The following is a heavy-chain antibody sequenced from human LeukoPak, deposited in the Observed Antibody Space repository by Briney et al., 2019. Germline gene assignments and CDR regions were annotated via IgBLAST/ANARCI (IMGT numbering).Heavy chain of an antibody. CDR1: GFTFSSYG. Sequence: PGGSLRLSCAASGFTFSSYGMHWVRQAPGKGLEWVAVTSYDGSNKYYTDSVKGRFTISRDNSKNTLYLQMNSLRAEDTAVYYCAKGTYYYGSTESTGSWYFDLWGRGTLVTVSS. J-gene: IGHJ2*01. D-gene: IGHD3-10*01. CDR2: TSYDGSNK. V-gene: IGHV3-30*18. CDR3: AKGTYYYGSTESTGSWYFDL.